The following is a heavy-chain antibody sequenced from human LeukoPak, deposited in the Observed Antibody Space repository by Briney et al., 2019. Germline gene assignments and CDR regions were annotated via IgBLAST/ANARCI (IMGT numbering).Heavy chain of an antibody. J-gene: IGHJ4*02. CDR3: ATGRRVYYGSGNLLY. CDR1: GYTLTELS. D-gene: IGHD3-10*01. Sequence: GASVKVSCKVSGYTLTELSMHWVRQAPGKGLEWMGGFDPEDGETIYAQKFQGRVTMTEDTSTGTAYMELSSLRSEDTAVYYCATGRRVYYGSGNLLYWGQGTLVTVSS. CDR2: FDPEDGET. V-gene: IGHV1-24*01.